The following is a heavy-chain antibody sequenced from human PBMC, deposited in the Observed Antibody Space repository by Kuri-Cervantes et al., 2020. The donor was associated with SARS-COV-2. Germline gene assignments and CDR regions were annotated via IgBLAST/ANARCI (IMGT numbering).Heavy chain of an antibody. V-gene: IGHV3-33*01. Sequence: GGSLRLSCAASGFTFSSYGMHWVRQAPGKGLEWVAVIWYDGSNKYYADSVKGRFTISRDNSKNTLYLQMNSLRAEDAAVYHCARDLVVSSGWDYYMDVWGKGTTVTVSS. D-gene: IGHD6-19*01. CDR3: ARDLVVSSGWDYYMDV. CDR2: IWYDGSNK. CDR1: GFTFSSYG. J-gene: IGHJ6*03.